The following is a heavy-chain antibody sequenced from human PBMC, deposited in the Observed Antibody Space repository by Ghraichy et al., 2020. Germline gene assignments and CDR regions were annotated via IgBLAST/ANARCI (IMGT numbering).Heavy chain of an antibody. D-gene: IGHD4-23*01. J-gene: IGHJ6*02. V-gene: IGHV3-48*02. Sequence: GGSLRLSCVGSGFTLSSYSMNWVRQAPGKGLEWISYITSSSRFISYADSVKGRFTVSRDNAQKSLYLQMKNLRDEDTAVYYCARGSTVVRYYYYDGMDVWGRGTTVTVSS. CDR2: ITSSSRFI. CDR3: ARGSTVVRYYYYDGMDV. CDR1: GFTLSSYS.